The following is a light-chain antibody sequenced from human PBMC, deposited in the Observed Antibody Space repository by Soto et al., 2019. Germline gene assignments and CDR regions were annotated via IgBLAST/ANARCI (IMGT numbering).Light chain of an antibody. CDR1: QSVSSY. J-gene: IGKJ4*01. Sequence: EIVLTQSPATLSLSPGERATLSCRDSQSVSSYLAWYQQKPGQAPRLLIYDASNRATGIPARFSGGGSGADFTLTISSLEPEDFAVYYCQQRSNWPLTFGGGTKVEIK. CDR2: DAS. CDR3: QQRSNWPLT. V-gene: IGKV3-11*01.